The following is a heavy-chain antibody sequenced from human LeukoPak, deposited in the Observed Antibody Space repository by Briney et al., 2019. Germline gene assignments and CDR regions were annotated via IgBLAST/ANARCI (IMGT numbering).Heavy chain of an antibody. D-gene: IGHD4-11*01. J-gene: IGHJ5*02. CDR1: GGSITIYY. CDR2: IYYSGST. Sequence: KSSETLSLTCTVSGGSITIYYWSWIRQPPGKGLEWIGYIYYSGSTNYNPSLKSRVTISVDTSKNQFSLKLSSVTAADTAVYYCARGGLQFDPWGQGTQVTVSS. CDR3: ARGGLQFDP. V-gene: IGHV4-59*01.